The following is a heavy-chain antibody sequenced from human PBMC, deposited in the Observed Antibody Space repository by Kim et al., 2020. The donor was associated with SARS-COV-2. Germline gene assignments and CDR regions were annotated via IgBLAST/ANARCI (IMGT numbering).Heavy chain of an antibody. CDR2: ISFDGNNK. Sequence: GGSLRLSCATSGFTFSSYGMHWVRQAPGKGLEWVALISFDGNNKYYADSVKGRFIISRDKSKNTLYLEMNSLRAEDTAIYYCAKKARVVVPAALDVWGQG. CDR1: GFTFSSYG. CDR3: AKKARVVVPAALDV. J-gene: IGHJ6*02. D-gene: IGHD2-2*01. V-gene: IGHV3-33*05.